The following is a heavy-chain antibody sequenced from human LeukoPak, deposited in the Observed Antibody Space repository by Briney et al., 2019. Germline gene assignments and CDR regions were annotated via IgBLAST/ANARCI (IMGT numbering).Heavy chain of an antibody. D-gene: IGHD4-17*01. J-gene: IGHJ4*02. Sequence: SETLSLTCAVSGGSISSGGYSWSWIRQPPGKGLEWIGYIYHSGSTNYNPSLKSRVTISVDTSKNQFSLKLSSVTAADTAVYYCARGRTTVTKYYFGYWGQGTLVTVSS. V-gene: IGHV4-30-2*01. CDR1: GGSISSGGYS. CDR3: ARGRTTVTKYYFGY. CDR2: IYHSGST.